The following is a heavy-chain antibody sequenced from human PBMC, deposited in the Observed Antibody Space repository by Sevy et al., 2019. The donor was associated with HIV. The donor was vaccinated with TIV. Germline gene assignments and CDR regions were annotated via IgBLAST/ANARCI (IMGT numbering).Heavy chain of an antibody. J-gene: IGHJ6*02. D-gene: IGHD2-2*01. Sequence: ASVKVSCKASGYTFTGYYMHWVRQAHGQGLEWMGRINPNSGGTNNAQKFQGRVTMTRDTSISTAYMELSRLRSDDTAVYYCARCRIVVVPGAIGGYYYYGMDVWGQGTTVTVSS. CDR3: ARCRIVVVPGAIGGYYYYGMDV. CDR1: GYTFTGYY. V-gene: IGHV1-2*06. CDR2: INPNSGGT.